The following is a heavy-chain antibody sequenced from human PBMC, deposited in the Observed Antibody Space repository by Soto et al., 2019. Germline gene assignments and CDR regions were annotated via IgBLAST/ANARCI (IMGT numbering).Heavy chain of an antibody. Sequence: PGGSLRLSCVASGFTFSSYWMHWVRQAPGKGLVWVSRIASDGSRTNSADSVKGRFTISRDNAKSTLYLQMNSLSAEDTAVYYCARDRGTLTTRTFAIWGQGTVVTVSS. CDR1: GFTFSSYW. J-gene: IGHJ3*02. D-gene: IGHD4-17*01. CDR2: IASDGSRT. CDR3: ARDRGTLTTRTFAI. V-gene: IGHV3-74*01.